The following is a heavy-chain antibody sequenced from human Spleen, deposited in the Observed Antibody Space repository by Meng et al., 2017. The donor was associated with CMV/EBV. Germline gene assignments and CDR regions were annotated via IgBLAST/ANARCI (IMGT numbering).Heavy chain of an antibody. V-gene: IGHV4-39*01. CDR2: MYYSGST. D-gene: IGHD3-22*01. CDR1: GGSISSNTYY. Sequence: SETLSLTCTVSGGSISSNTYYWGWIRQPPGKGLEWIGSMYYSGSTYYNPSLKSRVTISVDTSKNQFSLKVSSVTAADTAVYYCARGQSSHYYYDTTYVDGIFDYWGQGTLVTVSS. J-gene: IGHJ4*02. CDR3: ARGQSSHYYYDTTYVDGIFDY.